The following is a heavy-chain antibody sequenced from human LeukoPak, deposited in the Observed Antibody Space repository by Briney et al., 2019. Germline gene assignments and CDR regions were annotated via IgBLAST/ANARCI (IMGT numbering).Heavy chain of an antibody. Sequence: GGXXRLSCAASGFTFSSYWMHWVRRAPGKGLVWVSRINSDGSSTIYADSVKGRFTISRDNAKNTLYLQMNSLRAEDTAVYYCARAGTGYYDFWSGYYTSVYFDYWGQGTLVTVSS. CDR1: GFTFSSYW. J-gene: IGHJ4*02. CDR2: INSDGSST. V-gene: IGHV3-74*01. D-gene: IGHD3-3*01. CDR3: ARAGTGYYDFWSGYYTSVYFDY.